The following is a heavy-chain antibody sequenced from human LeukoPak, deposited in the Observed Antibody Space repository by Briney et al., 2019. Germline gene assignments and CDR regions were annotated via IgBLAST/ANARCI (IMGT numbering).Heavy chain of an antibody. D-gene: IGHD1-26*01. Sequence: ASVKVSCKASGYTFTGYYMHWVRQAPGQGLEWMGWINPNSGGTNYAQKFQGRVTMTRDTSISTAYMELSRLRSDDTAVYYCARASVGAPYYFDYWGQGTLVTVSS. CDR2: INPNSGGT. CDR3: ARASVGAPYYFDY. CDR1: GYTFTGYY. V-gene: IGHV1-2*02. J-gene: IGHJ4*02.